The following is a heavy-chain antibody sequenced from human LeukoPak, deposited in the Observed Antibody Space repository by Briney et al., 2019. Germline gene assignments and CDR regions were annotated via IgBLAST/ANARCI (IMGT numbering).Heavy chain of an antibody. Sequence: ASVKVSCKASGYTFTSYYMHWVRQAPGQGLEWMGIINPSGGSTSYAQKFQGRVTMTRDTSTSTVYMELSSLRSEDTAVYYCALLKDIVVVPAAMEFDYWGQGTLVTVSS. CDR3: ALLKDIVVVPAAMEFDY. D-gene: IGHD2-2*01. V-gene: IGHV1-46*01. CDR1: GYTFTSYY. J-gene: IGHJ4*02. CDR2: INPSGGST.